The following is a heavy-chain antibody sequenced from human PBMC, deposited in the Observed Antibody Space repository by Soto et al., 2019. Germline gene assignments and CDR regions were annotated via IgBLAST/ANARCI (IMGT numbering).Heavy chain of an antibody. D-gene: IGHD3-10*01. CDR2: ISSSGSTI. Sequence: GSLRLSCAASGFTFSSYEMIWVRQAPGKGLEWVSYISSSGSTIYYADSVKGRFTISRDNAKNSLYLQMNSLRAEDTAVYYCSRDVGMVRGADDAFDIWGQGTMVTVSS. CDR1: GFTFSSYE. V-gene: IGHV3-48*03. CDR3: SRDVGMVRGADDAFDI. J-gene: IGHJ3*02.